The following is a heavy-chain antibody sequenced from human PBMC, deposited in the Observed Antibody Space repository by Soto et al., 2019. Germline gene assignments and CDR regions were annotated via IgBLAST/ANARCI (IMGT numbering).Heavy chain of an antibody. CDR1: GYTFTSYY. Sequence: QVQLVQSGAEVKKPGASVKVSCKASGYTFTSYYMHWVRQAPGQGLEWMGIINPSAGSTNYAQKFQGRVTMTRDTSTSTVYMELSGLRSEDTALYYCARARTGDFDYWGQGTLVTVSS. J-gene: IGHJ4*02. V-gene: IGHV1-46*01. D-gene: IGHD7-27*01. CDR2: INPSAGST. CDR3: ARARTGDFDY.